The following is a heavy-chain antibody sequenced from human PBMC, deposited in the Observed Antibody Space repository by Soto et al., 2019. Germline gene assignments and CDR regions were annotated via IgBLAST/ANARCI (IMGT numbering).Heavy chain of an antibody. J-gene: IGHJ6*02. D-gene: IGHD2-8*02. CDR1: GYSFASYW. CDR3: ARPRSCTLGSCYDGMDV. Sequence: PGESLKISCQGSGYSFASYWIGWVRQMPGKDLEWMGIIYPGDSDTRYSPSFQGQVTISADKSLSTAYLQWTSLKASDTALYYCARPRSCTLGSCYDGMDVWGQGTTVTVSS. V-gene: IGHV5-51*01. CDR2: IYPGDSDT.